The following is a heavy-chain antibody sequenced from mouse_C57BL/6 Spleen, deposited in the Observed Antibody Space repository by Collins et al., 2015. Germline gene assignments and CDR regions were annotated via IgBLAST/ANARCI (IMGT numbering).Heavy chain of an antibody. V-gene: IGHV1-26*01. CDR1: GYTFTDYY. CDR3: AREEVITTVVGDY. CDR2: INPNNGGT. J-gene: IGHJ2*01. Sequence: EVQLQQSGPELVKPGASVKISCKASGYTFTDYYMNWVKQSHGKSLEWIGDINPNNGGTSYNQKFKGKATLTVDKSSSTAYMELRSLTSEDSAVHYCAREEVITTVVGDYWGQGTTLTVSS. D-gene: IGHD1-1*01.